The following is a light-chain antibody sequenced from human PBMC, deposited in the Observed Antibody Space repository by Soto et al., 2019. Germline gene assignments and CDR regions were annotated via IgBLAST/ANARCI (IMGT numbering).Light chain of an antibody. CDR3: QQRSNWPLT. Sequence: EIVLTQSPAPLSLSPGERATLSCRASQSVSSYFAWYQQKPGQAPRLLIYDASNRATGIPDRFSGSGSGTDFTLTIISLEPADFAVYYCQQRSNWPLTFGGGTRVEIK. J-gene: IGKJ4*01. CDR2: DAS. CDR1: QSVSSY. V-gene: IGKV3-11*01.